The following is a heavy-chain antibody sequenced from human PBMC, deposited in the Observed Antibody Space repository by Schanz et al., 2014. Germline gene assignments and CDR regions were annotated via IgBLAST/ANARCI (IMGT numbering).Heavy chain of an antibody. CDR2: INPSGGGT. D-gene: IGHD6-6*01. J-gene: IGHJ4*02. CDR1: GYTFVSYS. CDR3: GRGFSRSYIDF. Sequence: QVQLVQSGAEVRKPGASVKVSCKASGYTFVSYSMHWVRQAPGQGLEWMGIINPSGGGTSYALRFQDRVTVTTDTSTSTVYLELSSLRSDDTAVYYCGRGFSRSYIDFWGQGTLITVSS. V-gene: IGHV1-46*03.